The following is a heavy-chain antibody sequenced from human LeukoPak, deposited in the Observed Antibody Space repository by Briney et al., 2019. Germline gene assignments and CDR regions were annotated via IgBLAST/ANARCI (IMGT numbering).Heavy chain of an antibody. CDR3: ARVSIAARLNYYYGMDV. V-gene: IGHV1-69*13. CDR1: GGTFSSYA. CDR2: IIPIVDTA. Sequence: ASVKVSCKASGGTFSSYAISWVRQAPGQGLEWMGGIIPIVDTANYAQKFQGRVTITADESTSTAYMELSSLRSEDTAVYYCARVSIAARLNYYYGMDVWGQGTTVTVSS. J-gene: IGHJ6*02. D-gene: IGHD6-6*01.